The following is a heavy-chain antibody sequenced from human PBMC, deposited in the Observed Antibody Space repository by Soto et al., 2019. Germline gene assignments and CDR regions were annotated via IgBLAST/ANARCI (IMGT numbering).Heavy chain of an antibody. CDR3: ARDARRRDGYNEGGMDV. D-gene: IGHD5-12*01. CDR1: GCTFSSYA. J-gene: IGHJ6*02. Sequence: SVKVSCKASGCTFSSYAISCVRQAPGQVLEWMGGIIPIFGTASYAQKFQGRVTITADESTSTAYMELSSLRSEDTAVYYCARDARRRDGYNEGGMDVWGQGTTVTVSS. V-gene: IGHV1-69*13. CDR2: IIPIFGTA.